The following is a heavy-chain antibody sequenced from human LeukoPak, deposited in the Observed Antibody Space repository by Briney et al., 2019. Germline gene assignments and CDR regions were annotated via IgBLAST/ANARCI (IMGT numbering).Heavy chain of an antibody. Sequence: GGSLRLSCAASGFTFSSYEMNWVRQAPGKGLEWVSYISSSGSTIYYADSVKGRFTISRDNAKNSLYLQMNSLRAEDTAVYYCARGGGSYWLALTYFDYWGQGTLVTVSS. CDR3: ARGGGSYWLALTYFDY. J-gene: IGHJ4*02. D-gene: IGHD1-26*01. CDR2: ISSSGSTI. CDR1: GFTFSSYE. V-gene: IGHV3-48*03.